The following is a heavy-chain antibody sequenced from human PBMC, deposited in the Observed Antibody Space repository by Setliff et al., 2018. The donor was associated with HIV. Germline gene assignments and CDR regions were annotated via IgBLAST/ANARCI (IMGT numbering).Heavy chain of an antibody. CDR1: RYTLTDYY. CDR2: IDPVNGET. V-gene: IGHV1-69-2*01. D-gene: IGHD3-10*01. J-gene: IGHJ4*01. Sequence: ASVKVSCKASRYTLTDYYIHWVQQAPGKGLEWMGRIDPVNGETTYAENFQGRVAITADTSTDTAYLKLSSLKSDDTAVYYCATSRVVRRVPLPFDYWGQGTLVTVSS. CDR3: ATSRVVRRVPLPFDY.